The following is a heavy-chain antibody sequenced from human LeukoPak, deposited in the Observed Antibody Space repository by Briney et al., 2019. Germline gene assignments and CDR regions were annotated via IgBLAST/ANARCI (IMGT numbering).Heavy chain of an antibody. CDR1: GFAFSVYG. V-gene: IGHV3-30*18. J-gene: IGHJ4*03. CDR3: AKGLPGAGQRVYLDY. CDR2: ISNDGNNK. Sequence: SLPHSCTASGFAFSVYGMHWVRQAPGKGLEWVAVISNDGNNKYYADSVKGRFTISRDNSKSTLYLNMNSLRAEDTAVYYCAKGLPGAGQRVYLDYWGHGTPVTVSS. D-gene: IGHD3-10*01.